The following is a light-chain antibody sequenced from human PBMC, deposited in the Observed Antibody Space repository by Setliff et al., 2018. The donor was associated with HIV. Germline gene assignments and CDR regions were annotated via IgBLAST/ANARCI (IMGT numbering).Light chain of an antibody. CDR1: SNDVGRYDL. CDR3: CSNTGSNTFV. Sequence: QSVLTQPASVSGSPGQSITISCTGTSNDVGRYDLVSWRQQHPARAPKLIIYQATRRLSGVSNRFSGSKSGNVASLTISGLQAEDEADYYCCSNTGSNTFVFGTGTKVTVL. J-gene: IGLJ1*01. V-gene: IGLV2-23*01. CDR2: QAT.